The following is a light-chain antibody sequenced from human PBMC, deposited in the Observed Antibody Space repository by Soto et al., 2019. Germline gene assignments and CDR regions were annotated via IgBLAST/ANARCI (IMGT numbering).Light chain of an antibody. CDR3: QQRSDWLLT. CDR2: DAS. CDR1: QSVSSY. Sequence: EIVLTQSPGTLSLSPGERATLSCRASQSVSSYLAWYQQKPGQAPRLLIYDASNRATGIPARFSGSGSGTDFTLTICSLEPEDFAVYYCQQRSDWLLTFGGGTKVDIK. V-gene: IGKV3-11*01. J-gene: IGKJ4*01.